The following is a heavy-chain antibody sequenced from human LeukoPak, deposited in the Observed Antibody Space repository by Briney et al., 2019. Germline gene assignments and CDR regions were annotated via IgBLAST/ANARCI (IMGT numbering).Heavy chain of an antibody. Sequence: SETLSLTCTVSGGSISSSNYYWGWIRQPPGKGLECIGSVYYSGNTYYNPSLKSRVTISVDTSKNQFSLKLSSVTAADTAVYYCARLPTVTFFDYWGQGTLVTVSS. CDR2: VYYSGNT. CDR3: ARLPTVTFFDY. J-gene: IGHJ4*02. D-gene: IGHD4-17*01. V-gene: IGHV4-39*01. CDR1: GGSISSSNYY.